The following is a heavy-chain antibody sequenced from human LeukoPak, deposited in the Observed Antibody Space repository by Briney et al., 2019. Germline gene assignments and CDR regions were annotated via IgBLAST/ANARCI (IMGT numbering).Heavy chain of an antibody. CDR2: TSWNSGSI. J-gene: IGHJ4*02. CDR3: AKSDFGELLSLPTY. Sequence: GGSLRLSCAASGFTFDDYAMHWVRQAPGKGLEWVSGTSWNSGSIGYADSVKGRFTISRDNAKNSLYLQMNSLRAEDTALYYCAKSDFGELLSLPTYWGQGTLVTVSS. V-gene: IGHV3-9*01. CDR1: GFTFDDYA. D-gene: IGHD3-10*01.